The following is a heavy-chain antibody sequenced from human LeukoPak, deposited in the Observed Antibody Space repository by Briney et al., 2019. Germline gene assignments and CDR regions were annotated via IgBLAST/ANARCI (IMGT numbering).Heavy chain of an antibody. CDR1: GFTFSSYG. J-gene: IGHJ4*02. D-gene: IGHD3-10*01. Sequence: GGSLRLSCAASGFTFSSYGMHWVRHAPGKGLEWVAFIRYDGSNKYYADSVKGRFTISRDNSKNTLYLQMNSLRAEDTAVYYCANLWFGGLFRADYWGQGTLVTASS. V-gene: IGHV3-30*02. CDR3: ANLWFGGLFRADY. CDR2: IRYDGSNK.